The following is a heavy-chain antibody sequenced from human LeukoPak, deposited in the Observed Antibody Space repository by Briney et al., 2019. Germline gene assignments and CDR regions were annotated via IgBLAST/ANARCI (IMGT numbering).Heavy chain of an antibody. Sequence: GGSLRLSCAASGFTVSSNYMSWVRQAPGKGLEWVSVIYSGGSTYYADSVKGRFTISRDNSKNTLYLQMNSLRAEDTAVYYWARMSSGWPRAFDIWGQGTMVTVSS. V-gene: IGHV3-66*02. CDR1: GFTVSSNY. CDR3: ARMSSGWPRAFDI. CDR2: IYSGGST. J-gene: IGHJ3*02. D-gene: IGHD6-19*01.